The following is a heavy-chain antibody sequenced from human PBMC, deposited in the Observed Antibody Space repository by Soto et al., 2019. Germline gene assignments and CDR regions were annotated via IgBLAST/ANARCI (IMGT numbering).Heavy chain of an antibody. J-gene: IGHJ6*02. CDR2: IIPFFGTA. V-gene: IGHV1-69*06. CDR3: ARHGTVYYYYGMDV. Sequence: QVQRVQSGAEVKKPGSSVKVSCKASGGTFSSYAISWVRQAPVQGLEWMGGIIPFFGTANYAQKFQGRVTITADKSTSTAYMELSSLRSEDTAVYYCARHGTVYYYYGMDVWGQGSTVTVSS. D-gene: IGHD1-1*01. CDR1: GGTFSSYA.